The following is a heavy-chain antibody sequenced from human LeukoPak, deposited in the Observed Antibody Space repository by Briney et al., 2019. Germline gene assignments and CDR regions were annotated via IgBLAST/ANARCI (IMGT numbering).Heavy chain of an antibody. CDR2: FDPEDGET. CDR3: ATGYDILTGYRY. CDR1: GYTLTELS. V-gene: IGHV1-24*01. Sequence: ASVKVSCKVSGYTLTELSMHWVRQAPGKGLEWMGGFDPEDGETIYAQKFQGRVTMTEDTSTDTAYMELSSLRSEDTAVYYCATGYDILTGYRYWGRGTLVTVSS. D-gene: IGHD3-9*01. J-gene: IGHJ4*02.